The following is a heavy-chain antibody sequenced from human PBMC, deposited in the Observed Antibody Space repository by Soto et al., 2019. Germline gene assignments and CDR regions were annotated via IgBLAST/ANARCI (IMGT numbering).Heavy chain of an antibody. CDR3: ARGNGSGSYYFDY. D-gene: IGHD3-10*01. J-gene: IGHJ4*02. V-gene: IGHV4-31*03. CDR2: IYYSGST. Sequence: TLSLTCTVSGGSISSGGYYWSWIRQHPGKGLEWIGYIYYSGSTYYNPSLKSRVTISVDTSKNQFSLKLSSVTAADTAVYYCARGNGSGSYYFDYWGQGTLVTVSS. CDR1: GGSISSGGYY.